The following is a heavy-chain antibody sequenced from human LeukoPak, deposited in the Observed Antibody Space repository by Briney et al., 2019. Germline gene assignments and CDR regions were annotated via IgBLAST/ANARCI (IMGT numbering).Heavy chain of an antibody. CDR3: AKGGARYNWNYGDY. D-gene: IGHD1-7*01. CDR1: GFTFSSYW. CDR2: INSDGSST. Sequence: GGSLRLSCAASGFTFSSYWMHWVRQALGKGLVWVSRINSDGSSTSYADSVKGRFTISRDNSKNTLYLQMNSLRAEDTAVYYCAKGGARYNWNYGDYWGQGTLVTVSS. J-gene: IGHJ4*02. V-gene: IGHV3-74*01.